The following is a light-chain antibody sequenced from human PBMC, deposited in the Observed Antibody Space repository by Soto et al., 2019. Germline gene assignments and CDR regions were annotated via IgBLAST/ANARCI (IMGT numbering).Light chain of an antibody. CDR3: QQYFSYPLT. J-gene: IGKJ4*01. Sequence: DIQMTQSPSTLSASVGDRVIITCRASQNPGTWMAWYQQKPGTAPVLLIYDVSKLESGVPSRFNGRASGTEFTLTFTSLQPDDFATYYCQQYFSYPLTFGGGTKVDIK. CDR1: QNPGTW. CDR2: DVS. V-gene: IGKV1-5*01.